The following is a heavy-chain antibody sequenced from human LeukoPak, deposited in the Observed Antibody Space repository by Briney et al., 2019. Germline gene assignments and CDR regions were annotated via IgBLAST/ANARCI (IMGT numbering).Heavy chain of an antibody. CDR3: ASDLLRYYDWLTMAGY. Sequence: GASVKVSCKASGYTFTTYGISWVRQAPGQGLEWMGWISAYNGNTKYAQRLQGRVTMTTDTSTSTAYVELRSLRSDDTAVYYCASDLLRYYDWLTMAGYWGQGTLVSVSS. V-gene: IGHV1-18*01. J-gene: IGHJ4*02. CDR1: GYTFTTYG. D-gene: IGHD3-9*01. CDR2: ISAYNGNT.